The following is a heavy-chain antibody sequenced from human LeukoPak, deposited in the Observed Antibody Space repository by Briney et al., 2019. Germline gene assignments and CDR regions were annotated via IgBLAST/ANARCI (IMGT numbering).Heavy chain of an antibody. D-gene: IGHD3-10*01. V-gene: IGHV1-69*04. CDR2: IIPILGIA. J-gene: IGHJ3*02. Sequence: SVKVSCKASGGTFSSYAISWVRQAPGQGLEWMGRIIPILGIANYAQKFQGRVTITADKSTSTAYMELSSLRSEDTAVYYCARVRHGSGSLDAFDIWGQGTMVTVSS. CDR1: GGTFSSYA. CDR3: ARVRHGSGSLDAFDI.